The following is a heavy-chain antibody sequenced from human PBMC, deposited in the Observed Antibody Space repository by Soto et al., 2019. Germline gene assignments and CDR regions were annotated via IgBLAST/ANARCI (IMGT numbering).Heavy chain of an antibody. CDR2: IYYTGST. D-gene: IGHD5-12*01. Sequence: QVQLQESGPGLVKPSETLSLTCTVSGGSISSYYWSWIRQPPGKGLEWIGYIYYTGSTNSNPSLKSRVTISVDTPKNQFSLQLSSVTAADTAVYYCARGYGALFDYWGQGTLVTVSS. CDR3: ARGYGALFDY. CDR1: GGSISSYY. V-gene: IGHV4-59*08. J-gene: IGHJ4*02.